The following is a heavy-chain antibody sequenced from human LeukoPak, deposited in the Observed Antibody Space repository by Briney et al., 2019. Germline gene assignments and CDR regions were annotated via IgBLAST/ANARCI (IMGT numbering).Heavy chain of an antibody. D-gene: IGHD2-15*01. J-gene: IGHJ4*02. Sequence: SETLSLTCTVSGGSISSGGYYWSWNRQHPGKGLEWIGYIYYSGSTYYNPSLKSRVTISVDTSKNQFSLKLSSVTAADTAVYYCAREGAGQAAYDYWGQGTLVTVSS. V-gene: IGHV4-31*03. CDR3: AREGAGQAAYDY. CDR2: IYYSGST. CDR1: GGSISSGGYY.